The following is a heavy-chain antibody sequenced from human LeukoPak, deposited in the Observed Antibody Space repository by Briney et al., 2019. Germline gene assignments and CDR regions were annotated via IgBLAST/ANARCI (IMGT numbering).Heavy chain of an antibody. V-gene: IGHV3-23*01. CDR2: VGGSGDNT. J-gene: IGHJ6*01. D-gene: IGHD2-8*01. CDR1: GFTFNTHA. CDR3: AKGVYQLVYKYGMDV. Sequence: GGSLRLSCAASGFTFNTHAMNWVRQAPGKGLEWVSGVGGSGDNTYYGDSVKGRFTVSRDNSKNTLYLQMNSLRAEDTAVYYCAKGVYQLVYKYGMDVWGRGTTVTVSS.